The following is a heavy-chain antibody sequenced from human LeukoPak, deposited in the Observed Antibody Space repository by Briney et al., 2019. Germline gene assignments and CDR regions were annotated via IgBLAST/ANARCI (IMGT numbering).Heavy chain of an antibody. CDR3: ARRGSGSYRDYFDY. V-gene: IGHV1-18*01. CDR2: ISAYNGNT. Sequence: GASVTVSFKASGYTFTSYGISWVRQAPGQGLEWTGWISAYNGNTNYAQKLQGRVTMTTDTSTSTAYMELRSLRSDDTAVYYCARRGSGSYRDYFDYWGQGTLVTVSS. CDR1: GYTFTSYG. J-gene: IGHJ4*02. D-gene: IGHD1-26*01.